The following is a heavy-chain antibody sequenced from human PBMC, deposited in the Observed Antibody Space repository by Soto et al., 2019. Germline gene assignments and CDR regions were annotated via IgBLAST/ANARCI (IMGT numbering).Heavy chain of an antibody. D-gene: IGHD4-17*01. CDR1: GFTFSTYS. CDR2: IAGNSDFI. Sequence: EVQLVESGGGLLQPGGSLRLSCAASGFTFSTYSFNWVRQAPGKGLEWVSYIAGNSDFIYYADSVKGRFTISRDNAKNSLYLQMHSLRDEDTAVYYCARDFDYAFDNWGQGTLVTVSS. J-gene: IGHJ4*02. V-gene: IGHV3-48*02. CDR3: ARDFDYAFDN.